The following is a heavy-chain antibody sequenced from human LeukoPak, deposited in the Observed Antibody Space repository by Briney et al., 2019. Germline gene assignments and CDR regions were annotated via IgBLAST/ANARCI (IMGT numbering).Heavy chain of an antibody. D-gene: IGHD6-19*01. Sequence: SETLSLTCTVSGGSISSYYWGWIRQPPGKGLEWIGSIYYSGSTYYNPSLKSRVTISVDTSKNQFSLKLSSVTAADTAVYYCARRQWLVPFDYWGQGTLVTVSS. V-gene: IGHV4-39*01. CDR1: GGSISSYY. CDR3: ARRQWLVPFDY. CDR2: IYYSGST. J-gene: IGHJ4*02.